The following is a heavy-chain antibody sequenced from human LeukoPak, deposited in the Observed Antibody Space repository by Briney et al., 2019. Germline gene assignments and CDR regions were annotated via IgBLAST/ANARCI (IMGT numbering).Heavy chain of an antibody. CDR2: INSDGSST. J-gene: IGHJ5*02. V-gene: IGHV3-74*01. CDR3: VRDRPNCSGGSCYLSNWFDP. Sequence: GGSLRLSCAASGFTFSSYWMHWVRQALGKGLVWVSRINSDGSSTSYADSVKGRFTISRDNAKNTLYLQMNSLRAEDTAVYYCVRDRPNCSGGSCYLSNWFDPWGQGTLVTVSS. D-gene: IGHD2-15*01. CDR1: GFTFSSYW.